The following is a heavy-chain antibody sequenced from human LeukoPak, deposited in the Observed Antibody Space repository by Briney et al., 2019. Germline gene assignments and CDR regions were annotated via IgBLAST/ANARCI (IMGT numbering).Heavy chain of an antibody. D-gene: IGHD3-16*02. CDR1: GFTFSNYD. Sequence: GGSLRLSCAASGFTFSNYDMNWVRQAPGKGLEWVSSISSSSSYIYYADSVEGRFTISRDNAKNSLFLQMNSLRAEDTAVYYCARSYTYAGIDYWGQGTLVTVSS. CDR3: ARSYTYAGIDY. J-gene: IGHJ4*02. CDR2: ISSSSSYI. V-gene: IGHV3-21*01.